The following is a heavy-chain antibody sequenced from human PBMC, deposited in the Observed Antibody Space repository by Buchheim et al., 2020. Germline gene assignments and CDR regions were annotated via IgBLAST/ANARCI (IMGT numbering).Heavy chain of an antibody. CDR3: ARDYYYGMDV. Sequence: EVQLVESGGGLVKPGGSLRLSCAASGFTFSSYSMNWVRQAPGKGLEWVSSISSSSSYICYADSVQGRFTISRDNAKTSLYLQMNSLRAEDTAVYYCARDYYYGMDVWGQGTT. J-gene: IGHJ6*02. V-gene: IGHV3-21*01. CDR2: ISSSSSYI. CDR1: GFTFSSYS.